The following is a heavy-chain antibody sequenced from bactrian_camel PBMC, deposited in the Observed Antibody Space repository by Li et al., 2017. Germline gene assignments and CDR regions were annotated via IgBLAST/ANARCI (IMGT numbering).Heavy chain of an antibody. D-gene: IGHD4*01. CDR3: VRALDVRTMSGGV. V-gene: IGHV3S40*01. Sequence: DVQLVESGGGLVQPGRSLRLSCAASGFTFSNYYMTWVRQAPGKGLEWVSAISASGGTTIYADSVKGRFTISRDNAKNTVYLQMNALKPEDTAVYRCVRALDVRTMSGGVWGQGTQVTVS. CDR2: ISASGGTT. J-gene: IGHJ4*01. CDR1: GFTFSNYY.